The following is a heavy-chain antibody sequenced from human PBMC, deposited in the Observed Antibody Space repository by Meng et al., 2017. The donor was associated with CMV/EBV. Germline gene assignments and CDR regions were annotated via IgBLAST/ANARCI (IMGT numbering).Heavy chain of an antibody. D-gene: IGHD3-3*01. Sequence: SETLSLTCAVYGGSFSGYYWSWIRQPPGKGLEWIGEINHSGSTNYNPSLKSRVTISVDTSKNQFSLKLSPVTAADTAVYYCARGDRTIFGVVIAYGMDVWGQGTTVTVSS. CDR3: ARGDRTIFGVVIAYGMDV. CDR2: INHSGST. CDR1: GGSFSGYY. J-gene: IGHJ6*02. V-gene: IGHV4-34*01.